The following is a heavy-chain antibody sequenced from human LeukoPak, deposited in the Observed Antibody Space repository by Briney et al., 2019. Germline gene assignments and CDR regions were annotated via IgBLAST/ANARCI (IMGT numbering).Heavy chain of an antibody. CDR3: ARSCGDGCYHKVPGAC. V-gene: IGHV3-74*03. J-gene: IGHJ4*01. D-gene: IGHD2-21*02. Sequence: GGSLRLSCAASGFTFSKYWMQWVRQAPGKGLEWVSRIKSDGTGTTYADSVKGRFTISRDTAKNIMFLEMNSLRAEDTAVYYCARSCGDGCYHKVPGACWGHGTLVTVSS. CDR2: IKSDGTGT. CDR1: GFTFSKYW.